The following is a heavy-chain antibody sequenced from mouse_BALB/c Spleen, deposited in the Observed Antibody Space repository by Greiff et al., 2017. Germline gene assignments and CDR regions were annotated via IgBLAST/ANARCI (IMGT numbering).Heavy chain of an antibody. J-gene: IGHJ1*01. Sequence: QVQLKESGPGLVQPSQSLSITCTVSGFSLTSYGVHWVRQSPGKGLEWLGVIWSGGSTDYNAAFISRLSISKDNSKSQVFFKMNSLQANDTAIYYCARSYGHHYWYFDVWGAGTTVTVSA. CDR2: IWSGGST. CDR1: GFSLTSYG. CDR3: ARSYGHHYWYFDV. D-gene: IGHD1-2*01. V-gene: IGHV2-2*02.